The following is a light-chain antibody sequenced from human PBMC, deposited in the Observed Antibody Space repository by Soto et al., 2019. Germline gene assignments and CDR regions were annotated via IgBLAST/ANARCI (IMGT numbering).Light chain of an antibody. V-gene: IGKV3-15*01. CDR3: KQYNNWPLT. J-gene: IGKJ4*01. CDR2: GAY. Sequence: EIVLTQSPATLSLSPGERATLSCRASQSVSSYLAWYQQKPGQAPRLLIYGAYTRATDIQARFSGSGSGTEFTLTIRSLQSEDFALYYCKQYNNWPLTFGGGTKVDIK. CDR1: QSVSSY.